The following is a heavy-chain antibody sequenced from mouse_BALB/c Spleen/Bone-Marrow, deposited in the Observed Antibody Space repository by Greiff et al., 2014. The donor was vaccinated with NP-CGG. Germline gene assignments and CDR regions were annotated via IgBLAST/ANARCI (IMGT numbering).Heavy chain of an antibody. D-gene: IGHD2-3*01. J-gene: IGHJ4*01. CDR3: ARQYDNLGVMDY. CDR2: ISSGGSYT. V-gene: IGHV5-6*01. CDR1: GFTFSRYG. Sequence: DVQLVESGGDLVKPGGSLKLSCAASGFTFSRYGMSWVRQTPDKRLEWVANISSGGSYTYYPDSVKGRFTISRDNAKNTLYLHMSSLKSEDTAMYYCARQYDNLGVMDYWGQGTSVTVSS.